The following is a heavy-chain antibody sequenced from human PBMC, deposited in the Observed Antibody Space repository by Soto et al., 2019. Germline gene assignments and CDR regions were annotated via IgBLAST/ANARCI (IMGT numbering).Heavy chain of an antibody. CDR3: ARSPSYYYDSSGYYYFDY. J-gene: IGHJ4*02. CDR2: ISAYNGNT. CDR1: GYTFTSYG. D-gene: IGHD3-22*01. Sequence: ASVKVSCKASGYTFTSYGISWVRQAPGQGNEWMGWISAYNGNTNYAQKLQGRVTMTTDTFTSTAYMELRSLRSDDTAVYYCARSPSYYYDSSGYYYFDYWGQGTLVTVSS. V-gene: IGHV1-18*01.